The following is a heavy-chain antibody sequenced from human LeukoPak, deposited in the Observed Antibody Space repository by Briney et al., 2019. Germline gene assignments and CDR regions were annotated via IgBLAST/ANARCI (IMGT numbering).Heavy chain of an antibody. J-gene: IGHJ6*02. V-gene: IGHV4-59*08. Sequence: SETLCLTCAVSGGSISSYYWSWIRQPPGKGLEWVWYICYSGSTNYNPSLKSRVTISVDTSKKQFSLKLSSVTAADTAVYYCARCPLGSWTYYYYCMDVGGQGTTVTVSS. CDR2: ICYSGST. CDR3: ARCPLGSWTYYYYCMDV. D-gene: IGHD6-13*01. CDR1: GGSISSYY.